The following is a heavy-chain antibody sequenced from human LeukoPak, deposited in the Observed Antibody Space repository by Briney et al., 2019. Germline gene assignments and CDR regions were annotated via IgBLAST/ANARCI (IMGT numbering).Heavy chain of an antibody. Sequence: PGGSLRLSCAASGFTFSSYGMHWVRQAPGKGLEWVAVISYDGSNKYYADSVKGRFTISRDNSKNTLYLQMNSLRAEDTAVYYCAKGADYGDYSGAEYFQHWGQGTLVTVSS. J-gene: IGHJ1*01. V-gene: IGHV3-30*18. CDR2: ISYDGSNK. CDR1: GFTFSSYG. CDR3: AKGADYGDYSGAEYFQH. D-gene: IGHD4-17*01.